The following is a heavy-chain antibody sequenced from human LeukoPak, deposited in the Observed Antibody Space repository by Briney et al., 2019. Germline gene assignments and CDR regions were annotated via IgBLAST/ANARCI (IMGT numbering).Heavy chain of an antibody. J-gene: IGHJ3*02. V-gene: IGHV4-4*02. CDR2: IYHSGST. CDR1: GGSISSSNW. Sequence: SETLSLTCAVSGGSISSSNWWSWVRQPPGKGLEWIGEIYHSGSTNYNPSLKSRVTISVDKSKNQFSLKLSSVTAADTAVYYCARDVGAFYGHLYNSGAFDIWGQGTMVTVSS. CDR3: ARDVGAFYGHLYNSGAFDI. D-gene: IGHD1-26*01.